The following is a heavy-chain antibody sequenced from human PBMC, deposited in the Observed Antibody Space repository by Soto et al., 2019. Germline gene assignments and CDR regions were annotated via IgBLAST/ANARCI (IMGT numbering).Heavy chain of an antibody. CDR2: INSDGSST. D-gene: IGHD2-2*01. V-gene: IGHV3-74*01. CDR1: GFTFSSYW. J-gene: IGHJ1*01. Sequence: GGSLRLSCAASGFTFSSYWMHWVRQAPGKGLVWVSRINSDGSSTSYADSVKGRFTISRDNAKNTLYLQMNSLRAEDTAVYYCARGEYCSSTSCYAGYFQHWGQGTLVTVSS. CDR3: ARGEYCSSTSCYAGYFQH.